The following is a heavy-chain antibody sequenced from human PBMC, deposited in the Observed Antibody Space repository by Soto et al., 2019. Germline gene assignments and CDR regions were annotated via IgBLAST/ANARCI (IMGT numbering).Heavy chain of an antibody. V-gene: IGHV3-73*01. CDR1: GFVFKDSS. D-gene: IGHD3-10*01. Sequence: GESLKISCAASGFVFKDSSIHWVRQASGKGLEWVGRIRDRAYSYATAYAASVKGRFAISRDDSSNTAYLQMNSLKTEDTAIYYCTRLISAAQDYWGQGTLVTVS. CDR3: TRLISAAQDY. CDR2: IRDRAYSYAT. J-gene: IGHJ4*02.